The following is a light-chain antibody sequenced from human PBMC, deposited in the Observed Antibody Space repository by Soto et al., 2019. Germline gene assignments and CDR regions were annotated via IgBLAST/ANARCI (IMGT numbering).Light chain of an antibody. J-gene: IGLJ1*01. V-gene: IGLV4-69*01. CDR3: QTWGTGIHV. CDR1: RGHSSYA. CDR2: LNSDGSH. Sequence: QPVLTQSPSASASPGASVKLTCTLSRGHSSYAIAWHQQQPEKGPRYLMKLNSDGSHSKGDWIPDRFSGSSSGAERYLIISSLQSEDEADYYCQTWGTGIHVFGTGTKVTVL.